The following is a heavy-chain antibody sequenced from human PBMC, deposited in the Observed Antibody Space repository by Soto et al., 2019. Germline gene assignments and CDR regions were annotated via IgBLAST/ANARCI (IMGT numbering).Heavy chain of an antibody. D-gene: IGHD2-21*01. V-gene: IGHV3-48*03. CDR2: ISSSGSTI. CDR1: GFTFSSYE. CDR3: ARGIIGVVAYYGMAV. Sequence: GGSLRLSCAASGFTFSSYEMNWVRQAPGKGLEWVSYISSSGSTIYYADSVKGRFTISRDNAKNSLYLQMNSLRAGDTAVYYCARGIIGVVAYYGMAVWGQGTRVTDSS. J-gene: IGHJ6*02.